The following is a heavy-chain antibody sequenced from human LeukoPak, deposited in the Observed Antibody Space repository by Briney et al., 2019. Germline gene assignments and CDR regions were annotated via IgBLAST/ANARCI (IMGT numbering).Heavy chain of an antibody. D-gene: IGHD3-10*01. CDR1: GFTFSSYS. CDR3: ARGPLALWFGELQS. CDR2: ISSSSSYI. Sequence: KAGGSLRLSCAASGFTFSSYSMNWVRQAPGKGLEWVSSISSSSSYIYYADSVKGRFTISRDNAKNSLYLQMNSLRAEDAAVYYCARGPLALWFGELQSWGQGTTVTVPS. V-gene: IGHV3-21*01. J-gene: IGHJ3*01.